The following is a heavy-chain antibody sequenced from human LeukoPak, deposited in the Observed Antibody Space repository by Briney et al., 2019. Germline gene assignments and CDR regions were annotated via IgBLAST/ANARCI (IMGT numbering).Heavy chain of an antibody. J-gene: IGHJ4*02. CDR1: GGSISSSSYY. Sequence: SETLSLTCTVSGGSISSSSYYWGWIRQPPGKGLEWIGSIYYSGSTYYNPSLKSRVTISVDTSKNQFSLKLSSVTAADTAVYYCAIDGGSGSYFLYWGQGTLVTVSS. V-gene: IGHV4-39*02. D-gene: IGHD1-26*01. CDR2: IYYSGST. CDR3: AIDGGSGSYFLY.